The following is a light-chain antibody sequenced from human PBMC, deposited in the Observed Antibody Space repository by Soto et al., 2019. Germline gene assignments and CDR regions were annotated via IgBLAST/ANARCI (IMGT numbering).Light chain of an antibody. CDR2: GAS. J-gene: IGKJ1*01. CDR1: QSVNNNY. Sequence: EIVLTQSPGTLSLSPGERATLSCRASQSVNNNYLAWYQQKPGQAPRLLIYGASSRATGIPDRFSGSGSGTDFILTISRLEPEDFAVYYCQQYGSSPWTFGQGTKVEIK. CDR3: QQYGSSPWT. V-gene: IGKV3-20*01.